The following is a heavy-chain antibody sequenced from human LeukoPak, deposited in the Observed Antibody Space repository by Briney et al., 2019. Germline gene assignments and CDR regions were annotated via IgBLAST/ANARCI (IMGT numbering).Heavy chain of an antibody. Sequence: GGSLRLSCAASGFTFSSSAMSWVRQAPGKGLEWVSSITGSGRGDSTNYADSVKGRFTISRDNSKSTLYLQMNSLRAEDTATYYCAKSGSGYYIWGQGTLVTVSS. V-gene: IGHV3-23*01. D-gene: IGHD3-3*01. CDR1: GFTFSSSA. J-gene: IGHJ4*02. CDR2: ITGSGRGDST. CDR3: AKSGSGYYI.